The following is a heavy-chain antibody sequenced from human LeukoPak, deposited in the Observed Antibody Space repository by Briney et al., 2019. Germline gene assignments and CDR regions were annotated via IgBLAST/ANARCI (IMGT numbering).Heavy chain of an antibody. Sequence: ASEKVSCKASGYTFIGYYMHWVRQATGQGLEWMGWINPNSGGTSFAQKLQGSVTRTRDTSISTAYMELNRLRSDDTAVYYCARGHTIKSFDYWGRGTLVTVSS. J-gene: IGHJ4*02. CDR2: INPNSGGT. V-gene: IGHV1-2*02. D-gene: IGHD2-2*01. CDR3: ARGHTIKSFDY. CDR1: GYTFIGYY.